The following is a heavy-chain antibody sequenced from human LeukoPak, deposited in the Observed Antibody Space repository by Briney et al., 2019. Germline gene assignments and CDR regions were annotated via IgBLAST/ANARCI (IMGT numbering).Heavy chain of an antibody. Sequence: SVKVSCKASEGTFSTYDTHWVRLVPGQGLEWMGRIIPILNEIKYAQSFQGRVTISADKYTGTAYMELRRLRSEDTAVYYCARSGAKYYDYVWGSYRPNDAFDVWGQGTMVTVSS. CDR3: ARSGAKYYDYVWGSYRPNDAFDV. CDR2: IIPILNEI. J-gene: IGHJ3*01. D-gene: IGHD3-16*02. CDR1: EGTFSTYD. V-gene: IGHV1-69*04.